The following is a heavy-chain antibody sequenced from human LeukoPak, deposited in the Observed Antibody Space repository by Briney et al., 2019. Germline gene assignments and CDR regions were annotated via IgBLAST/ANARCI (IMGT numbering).Heavy chain of an antibody. J-gene: IGHJ2*01. Sequence: GRSLRLSCAASGFTFSSYGLHWVRQAPGKGLEWVAVIWYDGSNKYYPDSVQGRFTISRDNSKNTLYLQVNSLRAEDTAVYYCARDRSMSGWYIDLWGRGTLVTVSS. CDR3: ARDRSMSGWYIDL. CDR1: GFTFSSYG. CDR2: IWYDGSNK. V-gene: IGHV3-33*01. D-gene: IGHD2/OR15-2a*01.